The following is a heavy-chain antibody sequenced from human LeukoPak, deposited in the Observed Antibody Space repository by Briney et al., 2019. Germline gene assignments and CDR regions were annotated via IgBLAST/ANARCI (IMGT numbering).Heavy chain of an antibody. CDR3: ARVNGRRSSWYVSYFDY. Sequence: PSETLSLTCTVSGGSISSSSYYWGWIRQPPGKGLEWIGSIYYSGSTYYNPSLKSRVTISVDTSKNQFSLKLSSVTAADTAVYYCARVNGRRSSWYVSYFDYWGQGTLVTVSS. CDR1: GGSISSSSYY. CDR2: IYYSGST. J-gene: IGHJ4*02. D-gene: IGHD6-13*01. V-gene: IGHV4-39*07.